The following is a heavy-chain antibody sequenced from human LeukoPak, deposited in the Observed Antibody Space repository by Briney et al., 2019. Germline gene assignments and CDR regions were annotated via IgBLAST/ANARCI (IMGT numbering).Heavy chain of an antibody. CDR1: GFTFSSYR. V-gene: IGHV3-48*01. CDR2: ISNSGDSI. Sequence: GGSLRLSCAASGFTFSSYRMNWVRQAPGKGLEWVSYISNSGDSIDYADSVRGRFTISRDNAKNTLYLQMNSLRAEDTALYYCAREHTTGWYDYWGQGTLVTVSS. J-gene: IGHJ4*02. D-gene: IGHD6-19*01. CDR3: AREHTTGWYDY.